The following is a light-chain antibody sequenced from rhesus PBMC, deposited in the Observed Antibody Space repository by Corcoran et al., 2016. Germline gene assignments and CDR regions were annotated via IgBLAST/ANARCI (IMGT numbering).Light chain of an antibody. CDR1: ESVSVFGINL. Sequence: DIVLTQSPASLAVSPGQRATITCRASESVSVFGINLLHWSQQKPGQPHKLLIYQTSHKDTGVPARFSGSGSGTDFTLTINPGEADDAADYYCLQSKHSPRTFGQGTKVEIK. J-gene: IGKJ1*01. CDR2: QTS. V-gene: IGKV7-13*01. CDR3: LQSKHSPRT.